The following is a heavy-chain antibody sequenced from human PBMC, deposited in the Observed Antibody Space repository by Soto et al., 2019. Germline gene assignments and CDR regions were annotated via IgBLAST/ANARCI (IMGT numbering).Heavy chain of an antibody. V-gene: IGHV3-15*01. D-gene: IGHD3-10*01. CDR2: IKSKTDGGTT. J-gene: IGHJ6*02. CDR1: GFTFSNAW. Sequence: PVGSLRLSCAASGFTFSNAWMSWVRQAPGKGLEWVGRIKSKTDGGTTDYAAPVKGRFTISRDDSKNTLYLQMNSLKTEDTAVYDCTTAYYYGSGSYYNGPYYYYYYGMDVWGQGTTVTVSS. CDR3: TTAYYYGSGSYYNGPYYYYYYGMDV.